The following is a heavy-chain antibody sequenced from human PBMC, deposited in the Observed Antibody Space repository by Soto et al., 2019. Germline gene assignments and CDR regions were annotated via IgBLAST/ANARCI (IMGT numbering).Heavy chain of an antibody. CDR2: IKRDGSEK. CDR1: GFTFSDYW. CDR3: ATSMGRGGNDY. Sequence: ESGGGLVQPGGSLRLSCAASGFTFSDYWMSWVRQAPGKGLECVANIKRDGSEKYYVDPVKGRFTISRDNAKNSLYLQMNSRRAEDTAVYYCATSMGRGGNDYWGQGTLVTVSS. J-gene: IGHJ4*02. D-gene: IGHD3-10*01. V-gene: IGHV3-7*05.